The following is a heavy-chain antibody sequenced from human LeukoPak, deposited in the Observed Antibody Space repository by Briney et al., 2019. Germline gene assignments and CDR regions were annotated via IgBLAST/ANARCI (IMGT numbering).Heavy chain of an antibody. D-gene: IGHD3-22*01. V-gene: IGHV1-2*02. CDR1: GYIFTGCY. CDR3: ARVTYYDSSGYHGNAFDI. J-gene: IGHJ3*02. CDR2: INAKSGGT. Sequence: ASVKVSCKASGYIFTGCYIHWVRQAPGQGLEWMGGINAKSGGTKYAQKFQGGITMTRDTSITTTYMELSRLRSDDTAVYYCARVTYYDSSGYHGNAFDIWGQGTMVTVSS.